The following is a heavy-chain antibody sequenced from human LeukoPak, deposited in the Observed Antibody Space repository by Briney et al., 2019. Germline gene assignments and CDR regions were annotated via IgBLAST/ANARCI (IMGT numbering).Heavy chain of an antibody. D-gene: IGHD2-2*01. CDR2: IIPIFGTA. J-gene: IGHJ6*04. Sequence: RASVKVSCKASGGTFSSYAISWVRQAPGQGLEWMGGIIPIFGTANYAQKFQGRVTITADESTSTAYMELSSLRSEDTAVYYCARSSCSSTSCYSAYYYYYGMDVWGKGTTVTVSS. CDR1: GGTFSSYA. V-gene: IGHV1-69*13. CDR3: ARSSCSSTSCYSAYYYYYGMDV.